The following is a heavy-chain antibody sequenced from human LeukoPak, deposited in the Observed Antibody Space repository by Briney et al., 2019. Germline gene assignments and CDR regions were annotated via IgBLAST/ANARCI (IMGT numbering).Heavy chain of an antibody. J-gene: IGHJ4*02. CDR1: GGSISSYY. V-gene: IGHV4-59*01. D-gene: IGHD3-16*01. CDR2: IYYSGST. Sequence: SETLSLTCTVSGGSISSYYWSWIRQPPGKGLGWIGYIYYSGSTNYNPSLKSRVTISVDTSKNQFSLRLSSVTAADTAVYYCARETMITYYFDYWGQGTLVTVSS. CDR3: ARETMITYYFDY.